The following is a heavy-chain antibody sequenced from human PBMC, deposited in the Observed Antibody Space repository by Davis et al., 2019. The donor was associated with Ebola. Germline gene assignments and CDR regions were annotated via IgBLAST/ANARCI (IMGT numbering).Heavy chain of an antibody. CDR3: ARHRPFGDYAIDY. J-gene: IGHJ4*02. V-gene: IGHV5-51*01. D-gene: IGHD4-17*01. CDR2: IYAGDSDT. CDR1: GYSFTNYW. Sequence: GGSLRLSCEGSGYSFTNYWIGWVRQMPGKGLEWMGMIYAGDSDTKYSPSFQGQVTMSADKSITTAYLQWSSLKASDTAMYYCARHRPFGDYAIDYWGQGTLVTVSS.